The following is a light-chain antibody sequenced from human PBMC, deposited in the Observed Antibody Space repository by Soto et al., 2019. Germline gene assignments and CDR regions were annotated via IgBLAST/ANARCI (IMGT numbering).Light chain of an antibody. V-gene: IGKV1-5*01. CDR3: QQYYSYSPLT. CDR1: QSISSY. J-gene: IGKJ4*01. Sequence: DIQITQSPSSLSASVGDRVTIPCRASQSISSYLNWYQQKPGKAPKLLIYDASSLESGVPSRFSGSGSGTEFTLTISSLQPDDFTTYYCQQYYSYSPLTFGGGTKVDNK. CDR2: DAS.